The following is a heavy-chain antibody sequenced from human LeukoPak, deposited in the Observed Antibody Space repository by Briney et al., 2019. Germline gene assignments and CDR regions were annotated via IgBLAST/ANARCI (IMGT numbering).Heavy chain of an antibody. CDR1: GFTFSTYA. V-gene: IGHV3-30*04. J-gene: IGHJ3*02. CDR2: VSKDGNTK. CDR3: ARGIQPPKYYGSGSDTFDI. Sequence: GSLLLSCVASGFTFSTYAIHWVRQAPGKGLEWVAVVSKDGNTKYYADSVKGRFTTSRDNSKNTLYLQMNSLRAEDTSVYYCARGIQPPKYYGSGSDTFDIWGQGTMVTVSS. D-gene: IGHD3-10*01.